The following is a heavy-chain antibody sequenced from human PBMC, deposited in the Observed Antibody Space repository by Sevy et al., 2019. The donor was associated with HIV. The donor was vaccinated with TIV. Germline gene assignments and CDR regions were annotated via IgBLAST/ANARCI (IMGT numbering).Heavy chain of an antibody. J-gene: IGHJ5*02. CDR3: AKDHDNNWFDP. Sequence: GGSLRLSCTASGFTFSSYDMNWVRQAPGKGLEWVSTISVSGDSTYYADSVKGRFTISRDNSKNTLYLQMNTLRAEDTALYYCAKDHDNNWFDPWGQGTLVTVSS. CDR2: ISVSGDST. CDR1: GFTFSSYD. D-gene: IGHD3-9*01. V-gene: IGHV3-23*01.